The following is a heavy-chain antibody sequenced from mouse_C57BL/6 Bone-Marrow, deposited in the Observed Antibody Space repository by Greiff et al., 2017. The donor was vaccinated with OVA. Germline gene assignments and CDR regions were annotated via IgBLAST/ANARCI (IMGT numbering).Heavy chain of an antibody. CDR1: GYTFTSYW. CDR2: IDPNSGGT. Sequence: VQLQQPGAELVKPGASVKLSCKASGYTFTSYWMHWVQQRPGRGLEWIGRIDPNSGGTKYTEKFKGKATLTVDKPSSTAYLQLSSRTSEDSAVCYCGYGYDPAWFAYWGKGTLVTVSA. CDR3: GYGYDPAWFAY. J-gene: IGHJ3*01. V-gene: IGHV1-72*01. D-gene: IGHD2-2*01.